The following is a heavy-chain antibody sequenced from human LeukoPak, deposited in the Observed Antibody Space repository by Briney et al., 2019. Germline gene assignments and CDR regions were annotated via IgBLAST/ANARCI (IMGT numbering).Heavy chain of an antibody. CDR1: GFTFSSYE. D-gene: IGHD3-10*01. V-gene: IGHV3-48*03. CDR3: VRDKRFGDVRIRAFDI. J-gene: IGHJ3*02. CDR2: ISHTGSTI. Sequence: GGSLRLSCAASGFTFSSYEMDWVRQAPGKGLEWVSYISHTGSTIYYAESVKGRFTISRDNAKNSLYLQMNSLRAEDTAVYYCVRDKRFGDVRIRAFDIWGQGQWSPSLQ.